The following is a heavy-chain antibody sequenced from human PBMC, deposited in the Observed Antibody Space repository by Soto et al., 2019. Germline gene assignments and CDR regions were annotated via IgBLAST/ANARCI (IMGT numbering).Heavy chain of an antibody. CDR3: ARGSCSGGRCYMDY. CDR2: IWYDGSNK. D-gene: IGHD2-15*01. J-gene: IGHJ4*02. Sequence: GGSLRLSCAASGFTFSSYGMHWVRQAPGKGLEWVAVIWYDGSNKYYADSVKGRFTISRDNSKNTLYLQMNSLRAEDTAVYYCARGSCSGGRCYMDYRSQGSLVTGSA. V-gene: IGHV3-33*01. CDR1: GFTFSSYG.